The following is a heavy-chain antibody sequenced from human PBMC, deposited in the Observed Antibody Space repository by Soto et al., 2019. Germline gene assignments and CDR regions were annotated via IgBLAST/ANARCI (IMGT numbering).Heavy chain of an antibody. D-gene: IGHD3-10*01. CDR2: IYPGDSDT. Sequence: GESLKISCKGSGYSFTSYWIGWVRQMPGKGLEWMGIIYPGDSDTRYSPSFQGQVTISADKSISTTYLQWSSLKASDTARYYCARRSTPFNDYGSGSYYWAVFDPWGQGTLVTVSS. V-gene: IGHV5-51*01. CDR3: ARRSTPFNDYGSGSYYWAVFDP. CDR1: GYSFTSYW. J-gene: IGHJ5*02.